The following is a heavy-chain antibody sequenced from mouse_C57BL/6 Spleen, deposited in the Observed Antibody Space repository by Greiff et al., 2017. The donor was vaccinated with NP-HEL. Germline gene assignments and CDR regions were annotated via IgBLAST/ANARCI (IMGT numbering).Heavy chain of an antibody. D-gene: IGHD1-1*01. CDR1: GFTFTDYY. Sequence: DVKLVESGGGLVQPGGSLSLSCAASGFTFTDYYMSWVRQPPGKALEWLGFIRNKANGYTTEYSASVKGRFTISRDNSQSILYLQMNALRAEDSATYYCARSGGGSSSWFAYWGQGTLVTVSA. CDR2: IRNKANGYTT. CDR3: ARSGGGSSSWFAY. J-gene: IGHJ3*01. V-gene: IGHV7-3*01.